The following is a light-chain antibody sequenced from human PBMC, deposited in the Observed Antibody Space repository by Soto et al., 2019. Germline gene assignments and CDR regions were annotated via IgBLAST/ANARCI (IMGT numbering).Light chain of an antibody. CDR2: AAS. CDR3: QQFKSYPIT. V-gene: IGKV1-9*01. J-gene: IGKJ5*01. CDR1: QGISSD. Sequence: DIQLTQSPSFLSASVGDRVTITCRASQGISSDLAWYQQNPGKAPKLLIYAASTLQSGVPSTFSGSGSGTEFTLTISSLQPEDFGTYYCQQFKSYPITFGQGTRLENK.